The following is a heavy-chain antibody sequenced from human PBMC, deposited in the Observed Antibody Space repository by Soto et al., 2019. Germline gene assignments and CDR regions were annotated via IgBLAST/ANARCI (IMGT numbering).Heavy chain of an antibody. CDR1: GFTFSSYS. J-gene: IGHJ4*02. D-gene: IGHD3-10*01. CDR2: FRSGGDDGTT. V-gene: IGHV3-23*01. Sequence: GGSLRLSCAASGFTFSSYSMSWVRQAPGKGLEWVSGFRSGGDDGTTHYTDSVKGRFTISRDNSMNTLFLQMDSLRAEDTAIYYCAKKVNSGPGSQYFDYWGQGTLVTVSS. CDR3: AKKVNSGPGSQYFDY.